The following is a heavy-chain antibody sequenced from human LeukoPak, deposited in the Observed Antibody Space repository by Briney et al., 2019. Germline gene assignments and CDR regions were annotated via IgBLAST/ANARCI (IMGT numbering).Heavy chain of an antibody. CDR2: FDPEDGET. V-gene: IGHV1-24*01. Sequence: GASVKVSCKVSGYTLTELSMHWVRQAPGKGLEWMGGFDPEDGETTYAQKFQGRVTMTEDTSTDTAYMELSSLRSEDTAVYYCATFDSSSWYGASDWFDPWGQGTLVTVSS. D-gene: IGHD6-13*01. CDR1: GYTLTELS. J-gene: IGHJ5*02. CDR3: ATFDSSSWYGASDWFDP.